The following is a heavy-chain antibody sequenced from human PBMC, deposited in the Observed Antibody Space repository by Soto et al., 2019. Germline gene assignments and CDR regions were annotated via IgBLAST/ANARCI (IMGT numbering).Heavy chain of an antibody. CDR2: IIPIFGTA. CDR3: AQTPKAYYDFWSGYSSYYGMDV. D-gene: IGHD3-3*01. V-gene: IGHV1-69*13. CDR1: GGTFSSYA. J-gene: IGHJ6*02. Sequence: SVKVSCKASGGTFSSYAISWVRQAPGQGLEWMGGIIPIFGTANYAQKFQGRVTITADESTSTAYMELSSLRSEDMAVYYCAQTPKAYYDFWSGYSSYYGMDVWGQGTTVTVSS.